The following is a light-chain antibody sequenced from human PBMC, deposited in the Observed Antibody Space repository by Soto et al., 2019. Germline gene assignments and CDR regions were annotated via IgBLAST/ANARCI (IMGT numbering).Light chain of an antibody. CDR2: GAS. J-gene: IGKJ3*01. CDR1: QIVSSSY. V-gene: IGKV3-20*01. CDR3: QHYGTSAL. Sequence: EIVLTQSPGTLSLSPGERATLSCRASQIVSSSYLAWYQQKPGQAPRLLIYGASNRATGIPDRFSVSASGTDFTLTISRLEPEDFAVYYCQHYGTSALFGPGTKVDIK.